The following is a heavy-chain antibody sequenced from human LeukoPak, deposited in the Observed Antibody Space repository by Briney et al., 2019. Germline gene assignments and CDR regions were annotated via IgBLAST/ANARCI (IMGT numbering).Heavy chain of an antibody. D-gene: IGHD3-16*01. V-gene: IGHV4-4*07. CDR3: ASSNYDYVWGSYRDY. Sequence: SETLSLTCTVSGGSLSSSYWSWIRQPAGKGLEWIGRIYASGSTNYTPSLKSRVTISVDTSKNQFSLKLTSVTAADTAVYYCASSNYDYVWGSYRDYWGQGTLVTVSS. J-gene: IGHJ4*02. CDR1: GGSLSSSY. CDR2: IYASGST.